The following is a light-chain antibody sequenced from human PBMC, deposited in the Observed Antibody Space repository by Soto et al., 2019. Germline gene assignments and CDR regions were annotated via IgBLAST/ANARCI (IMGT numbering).Light chain of an antibody. CDR2: DTF. Sequence: EVVLTQSPATLSVSPGESVTLSCRASQSVSSYVAWYQHKPGQAPRPLIYDTFQRANGVPDSFSGGGSPTDFTLPISSLEPEHFAVYSCQKYNNWPPLTFGGGTTVDIK. CDR3: QKYNNWPPLT. CDR1: QSVSSY. J-gene: IGKJ4*01. V-gene: IGKV3-11*01.